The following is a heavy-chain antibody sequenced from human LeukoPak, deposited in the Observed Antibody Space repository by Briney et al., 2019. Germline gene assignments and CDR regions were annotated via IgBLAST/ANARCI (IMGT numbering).Heavy chain of an antibody. Sequence: ASVKVSCKASGYTFTSHAMNWVRQAPGQGLEWMGWINTNTGNPTYAQGFTGRFVFSLDTSVSTAYLQISSLKAEDTAVYYCARPIVVQYYYGMDVWGQGTTVTVSS. J-gene: IGHJ6*02. V-gene: IGHV7-4-1*02. CDR2: INTNTGNP. CDR3: ARPIVVQYYYGMDV. D-gene: IGHD3-22*01. CDR1: GYTFTSHA.